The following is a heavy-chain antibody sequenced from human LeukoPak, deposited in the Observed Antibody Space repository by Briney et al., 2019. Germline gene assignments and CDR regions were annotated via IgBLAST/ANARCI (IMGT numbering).Heavy chain of an antibody. CDR2: IYWNHDK. CDR1: GFSLSTRGVG. V-gene: IGHV2-5*01. J-gene: IGHJ4*02. CDR3: ARPYYYGSGSYRTHFDY. Sequence: ESGPTLVKPQQPLTLPCPFSGFSLSTRGVGVGWTRQPQGKALEWLALIYWNHDKRYCPSLKSRPPITKDTSQNQVVPTITHMDPVDTATYYCARPYYYGSGSYRTHFDYWGQGTLVTVSS. D-gene: IGHD3-10*01.